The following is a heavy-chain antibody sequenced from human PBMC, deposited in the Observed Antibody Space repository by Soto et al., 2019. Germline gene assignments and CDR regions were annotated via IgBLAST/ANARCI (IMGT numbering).Heavy chain of an antibody. CDR2: ISAYNGNT. V-gene: IGHV1-18*01. CDR3: ARVSTVWFGAYYYGMDV. Sequence: QVQLVQSGAEVKKPGASVKVSCKASGYTFTSYGINWVRQAPGQGLEWMGWISAYNGNTNYAPKLQGRVTMTTDTSTPTAYMEHMSLRSDDTSVYYCARVSTVWFGAYYYGMDVWGQGTTVTVSS. J-gene: IGHJ6*02. CDR1: GYTFTSYG. D-gene: IGHD3-10*01.